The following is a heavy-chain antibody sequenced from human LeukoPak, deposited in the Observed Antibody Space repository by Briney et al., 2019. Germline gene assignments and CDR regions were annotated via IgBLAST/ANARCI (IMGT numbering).Heavy chain of an antibody. V-gene: IGHV1-69*06. CDR2: IIPIFGTA. J-gene: IGHJ6*04. D-gene: IGHD2-2*01. Sequence: GASVKVSCKASGGTFSSYAISWVRQAPGQGLEWMGGIIPIFGTANYAQKFQGRVTITADKSTSTAYMELSSLRSEDTAVYYCARASLGEGDCSSTSCHYYYYGMDVWGKGTTVTVSS. CDR3: ARASLGEGDCSSTSCHYYYYGMDV. CDR1: GGTFSSYA.